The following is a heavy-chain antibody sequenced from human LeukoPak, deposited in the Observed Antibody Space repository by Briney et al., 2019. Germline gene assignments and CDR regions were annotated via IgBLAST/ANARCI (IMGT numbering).Heavy chain of an antibody. CDR2: ISGTGGST. J-gene: IGHJ6*02. CDR3: ATDTGMTPAYYGMDV. Sequence: GGSLRLSCAASGFTFSSYAMSWVRQAPGKGLEWVSAISGTGGSTYYADSVKGRFTISRDNSKNTLYLQMNSLRAEDTAVYYCATDTGMTPAYYGMDVSGQGTTVTVSS. D-gene: IGHD5-18*01. V-gene: IGHV3-23*01. CDR1: GFTFSSYA.